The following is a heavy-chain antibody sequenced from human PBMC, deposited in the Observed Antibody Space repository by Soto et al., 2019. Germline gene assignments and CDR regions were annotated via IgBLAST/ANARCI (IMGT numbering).Heavy chain of an antibody. CDR3: ARLISHAHFDY. CDR2: ISTSGAGT. V-gene: IGHV3-23*01. CDR1: GFTFSSYG. D-gene: IGHD2-2*01. J-gene: IGHJ4*02. Sequence: GGSLRLSCAASGFTFSSYGMTWVRQAPGKGLEWVSSISTSGAGTYYADSVKGRFTISRDNSKNTLYLQVNSLRAEDTAVYYCARLISHAHFDYWGQGALVTVSS.